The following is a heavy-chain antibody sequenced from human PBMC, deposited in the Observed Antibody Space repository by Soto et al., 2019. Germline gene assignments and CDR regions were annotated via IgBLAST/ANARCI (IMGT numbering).Heavy chain of an antibody. CDR1: GFTFSTFT. CDR2: ISTNSRSI. D-gene: IGHD6-6*01. J-gene: IGHJ5*02. CDR3: ARGFSSSSWFDP. Sequence: EVQLVESGGGLVKPGGSLRLSCAASGFTFSTFTMNWVRQAPGKGLEWVSSISTNSRSIYYADSVKGRFTISRDNAKNSLSLQMNSLTTEDTAVYSCARGFSSSSWFDPWGQGTLVTVSS. V-gene: IGHV3-21*01.